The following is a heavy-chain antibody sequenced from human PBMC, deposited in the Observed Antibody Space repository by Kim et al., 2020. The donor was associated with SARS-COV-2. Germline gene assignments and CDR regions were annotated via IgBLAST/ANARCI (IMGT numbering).Heavy chain of an antibody. J-gene: IGHJ4*02. D-gene: IGHD1-26*01. V-gene: IGHV3-53*01. CDR1: GFTVSSNY. Sequence: GGSLRLSCAASGFTVSSNYMSWVRQASGKGLEWVSVIYSGGSTYYADSVKGRFTISRDNSKNTLFLQMNSLRAEDTAVYYCARLEVGALDYWGQGTLVTVSS. CDR3: ARLEVGALDY. CDR2: IYSGGST.